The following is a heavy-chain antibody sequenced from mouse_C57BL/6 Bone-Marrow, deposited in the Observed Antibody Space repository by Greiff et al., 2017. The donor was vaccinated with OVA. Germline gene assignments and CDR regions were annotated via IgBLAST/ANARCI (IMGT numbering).Heavy chain of an antibody. CDR2: SYPRSGNT. V-gene: IGHV1-81*01. CDR3: ARSPLLCLDY. Sequence: QVQLKESGAELARPGASVKLSCKASGYTFTSYGISWVKQRTGQGLEWIGESYPRSGNTYYNEKFKGKATLTADKSSSTAYMELRSLTSEDSAVYFCARSPLLCLDYWGQGTTLTVSS. CDR1: GYTFTSYG. J-gene: IGHJ2*01. D-gene: IGHD2-1*01.